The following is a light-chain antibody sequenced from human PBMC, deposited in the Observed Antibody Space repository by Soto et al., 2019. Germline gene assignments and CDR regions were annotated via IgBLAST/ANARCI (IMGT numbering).Light chain of an antibody. CDR3: QQYGSSPPT. CDR1: QSVSSNY. V-gene: IGKV3-20*01. CDR2: GAS. Sequence: EIVLTQSPGTLSLSPGERATFSCRASQSVSSNYLAWYQQKPGQAPRLLIYGASSRATGIPDRFSGSGSGTDFTLTISRLEPEDFAVYYCQQYGSSPPTFGQGTKVDIK. J-gene: IGKJ1*01.